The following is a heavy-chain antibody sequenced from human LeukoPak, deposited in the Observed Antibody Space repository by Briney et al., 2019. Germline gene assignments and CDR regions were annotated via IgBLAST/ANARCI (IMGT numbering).Heavy chain of an antibody. J-gene: IGHJ4*02. CDR2: VFASGNT. D-gene: IGHD6-6*01. CDR1: NGSINSNY. V-gene: IGHV4-4*07. Sequence: PSETLSLTCTVSNGSINSNYWSWIRQPAGKGLEWIGRVFASGNTNYNPSLQSRVMMSVDTSKNQFSLKLTSVTAADTAVYYCARGQAVHRPLDYWGQGTLVTVSS. CDR3: ARGQAVHRPLDY.